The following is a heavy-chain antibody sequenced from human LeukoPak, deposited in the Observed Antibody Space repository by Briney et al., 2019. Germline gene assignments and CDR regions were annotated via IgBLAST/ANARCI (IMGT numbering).Heavy chain of an antibody. V-gene: IGHV1-46*01. CDR1: GYTFTRNW. CDR3: ARDRSIDDKSWWLDP. Sequence: GASVKVSCKTSGYTFTRNWMHGIRQGPGQGLEWMGVINPTGDYTMYAQKFQGRVIVTRDMSSNTDYMELGSLRSDDTAVYYCARDRSIDDKSWWLDPWGQGTLVTVSS. CDR2: INPTGDYT. D-gene: IGHD1-1*01. J-gene: IGHJ5*02.